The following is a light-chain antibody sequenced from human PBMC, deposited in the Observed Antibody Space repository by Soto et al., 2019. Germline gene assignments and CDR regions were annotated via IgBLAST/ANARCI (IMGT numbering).Light chain of an antibody. CDR1: QIVSSGF. V-gene: IGKV3-20*01. J-gene: IGKJ1*01. CDR3: QQYGNSPPWT. CDR2: GEA. Sequence: EIVLTQSPCTLSLSPGERATLSCRASQIVSSGFLACYQQKPGHAPSLLINGEASRATGIPERFSSSRSGRNFTLTISRLEQEDFAVYYYQQYGNSPPWTFGQGTKVDIK.